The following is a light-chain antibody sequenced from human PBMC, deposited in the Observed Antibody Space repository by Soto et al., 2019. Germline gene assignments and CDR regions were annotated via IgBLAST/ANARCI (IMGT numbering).Light chain of an antibody. V-gene: IGLV2-14*03. CDR1: IGDIGSYNY. CDR2: DVS. Sequence: QSALTQPASVSGSPGQSITISCAGGIGDIGSYNYVSWYQQHPGKAPKLLIYDVSYRPSGISDRFSGSKSGNTASLTISGLQPDDDAYYYCSSYVASSTLFGGGTKLTVL. CDR3: SSYVASSTL. J-gene: IGLJ2*01.